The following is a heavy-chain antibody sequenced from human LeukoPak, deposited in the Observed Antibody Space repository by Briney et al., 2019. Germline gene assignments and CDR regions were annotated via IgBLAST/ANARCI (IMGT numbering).Heavy chain of an antibody. D-gene: IGHD3-22*01. CDR2: IYTSGST. CDR3: AREDSSGYSINDY. Sequence: SETLSLTCAVYGGSFSGYYWSWIRQPAGKGLEWIGRIYTSGSTNYNPSLKSRVTMSVDTSKNQFSLKLSSVTAADTAVYYCAREDSSGYSINDYWGQGTLVTVSS. J-gene: IGHJ4*02. V-gene: IGHV4-4*07. CDR1: GGSFSGYY.